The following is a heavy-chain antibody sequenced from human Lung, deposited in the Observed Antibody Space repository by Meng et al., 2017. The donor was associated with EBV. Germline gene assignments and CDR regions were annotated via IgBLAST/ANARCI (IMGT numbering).Heavy chain of an antibody. J-gene: IGHJ4*02. CDR1: GGSISSGGYY. Sequence: VPLQESGPGLVKPSQTLALTCTVSGGSISSGGYYWSWIRQHPGKGLEWIGYIYYSGSTYYNPSLKSLVTISVDTSKNQFSLKLSSVTAADTAVYYCARGGTSSAPFDYWGQGTLVTVSS. CDR3: ARGGTSSAPFDY. CDR2: IYYSGST. D-gene: IGHD2-2*01. V-gene: IGHV4-31*01.